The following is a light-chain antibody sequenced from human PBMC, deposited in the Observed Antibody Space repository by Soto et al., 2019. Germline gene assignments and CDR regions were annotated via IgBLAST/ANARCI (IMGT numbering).Light chain of an antibody. Sequence: QSALTQPRSVSGSPGQSVTISCTGTSSDVGGYNYVSWYQQHPGKAPKLMIYEGSKRPSGVSNRFSGSKSGNTASLTISGLQAEDEADYYCCSYAGSSVYVFGTGTKVTVL. J-gene: IGLJ1*01. CDR1: SSDVGGYNY. CDR3: CSYAGSSVYV. CDR2: EGS. V-gene: IGLV2-23*01.